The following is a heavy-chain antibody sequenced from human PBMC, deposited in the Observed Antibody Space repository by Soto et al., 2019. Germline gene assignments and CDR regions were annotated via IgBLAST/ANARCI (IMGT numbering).Heavy chain of an antibody. J-gene: IGHJ3*02. CDR1: GCTFSSYA. CDR3: ARAGGSYDDGGDAFDI. Sequence: SVKVSCKASGCTFSSYAISWVRQAPGQGLEWMGGIIPIFGTANYAQKFQGRVTITADESTSTAYMELSSLRSEDTAVYYCARAGGSYDDGGDAFDIWGQGTVATGXS. CDR2: IIPIFGTA. V-gene: IGHV1-69*13. D-gene: IGHD1-26*01.